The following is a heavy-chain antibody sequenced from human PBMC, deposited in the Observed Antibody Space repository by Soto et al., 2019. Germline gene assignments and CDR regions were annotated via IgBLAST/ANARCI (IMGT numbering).Heavy chain of an antibody. D-gene: IGHD5-18*01. V-gene: IGHV4-39*01. Sequence: QLQLQESGPGLVKPSETLSLTCTVSRGSISSNTYYWGWIRQPPGKGLEWIGNVFYSGSTYYNPSLRSRVTISVATSKNQFSLRLNSVTAADTAVYYCARHSRYSYDSYWYFDLWGRGALVTVSS. J-gene: IGHJ2*01. CDR3: ARHSRYSYDSYWYFDL. CDR1: RGSISSNTYY. CDR2: VFYSGST.